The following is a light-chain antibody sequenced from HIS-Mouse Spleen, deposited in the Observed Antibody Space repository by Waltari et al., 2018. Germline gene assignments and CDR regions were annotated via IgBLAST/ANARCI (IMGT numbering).Light chain of an antibody. CDR1: NIGSKS. Sequence: SYVLTQPPSVSVAPDKTARITCGGNNIGSKSVYGYQQKPGQAPVLVVYDDSDRPSGIPERFSGSNSGNTATLTISRVEAGDEADYYCQVWDSSSDHYVFGTGTKVTVL. J-gene: IGLJ1*01. CDR3: QVWDSSSDHYV. CDR2: DDS. V-gene: IGLV3-21*03.